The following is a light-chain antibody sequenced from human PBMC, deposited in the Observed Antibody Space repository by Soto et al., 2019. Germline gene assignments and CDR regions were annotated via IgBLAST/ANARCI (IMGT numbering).Light chain of an antibody. CDR2: AAS. CDR1: ESVTSS. V-gene: IGKV3-15*01. Sequence: EIVMTQSPATLSVSPGYRATLSCRASESVTSSLAWYQQKPGQPPRLLLYAASTRATDVPARFSGSGSGTEFTLTISSLQSEDFAVYYCQQYNNWPPVTFGQGTKVDI. J-gene: IGKJ1*01. CDR3: QQYNNWPPVT.